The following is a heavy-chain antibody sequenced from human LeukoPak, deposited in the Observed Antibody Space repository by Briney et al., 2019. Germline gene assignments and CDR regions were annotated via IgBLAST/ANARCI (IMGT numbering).Heavy chain of an antibody. J-gene: IGHJ4*02. V-gene: IGHV3-23*01. CDR2: ISGSGDTT. Sequence: GGSLRLSCATSGFDFGGACGMGWVRQAPDKGLEWVATISGSGDTTHYADSVKGRLTMSRDNAGNTLFLQIDRLRPEDTAIYYCVREAGCGWPLDYWGRGTLVTVSS. CDR1: GFDFGGACG. CDR3: VREAGCGWPLDY. D-gene: IGHD6-19*01.